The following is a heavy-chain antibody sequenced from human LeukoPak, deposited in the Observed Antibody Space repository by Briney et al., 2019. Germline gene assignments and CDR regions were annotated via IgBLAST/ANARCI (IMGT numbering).Heavy chain of an antibody. D-gene: IGHD3-10*01. V-gene: IGHV4-4*02. CDR2: IYHSGST. CDR3: ARVSVLLWFGELSPYNWFDP. J-gene: IGHJ5*02. CDR1: GGSIRTSNW. Sequence: SETLSLTCAVSGGSIRTSNWWSWVRQPPGKGLEWIGEIYHSGSTNYNPSLKSRVTISVDTSKNQSSLKLSSVTAADTAVYYCARVSVLLWFGELSPYNWFDPWGQGTLVTVSS.